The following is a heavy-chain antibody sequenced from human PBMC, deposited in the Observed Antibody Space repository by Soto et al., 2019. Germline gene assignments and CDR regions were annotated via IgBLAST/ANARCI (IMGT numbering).Heavy chain of an antibody. V-gene: IGHV3-30*18. CDR3: AKERTPRWLKLKGYFEY. D-gene: IGHD5-12*01. CDR1: GFTFSSYG. CDR2: ISYDGSNK. Sequence: GGSLRLSCAASGFTFSSYGMHWFRQAPGKGLEWVAGISYDGSNKYYADSVKGRFTISRDNSKNTLYLQMNSLRAEDTAVYYCAKERTPRWLKLKGYFEYWGQGTLVTVFS. J-gene: IGHJ4*02.